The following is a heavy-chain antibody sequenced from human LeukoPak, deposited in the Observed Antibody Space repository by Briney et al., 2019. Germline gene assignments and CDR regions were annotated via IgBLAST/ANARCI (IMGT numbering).Heavy chain of an antibody. CDR2: IIPIFGTA. Sequence: SVKVSCKASGGTFSSYAISWVRQAPGQGLEWMGGIIPIFGTANYAQKFQGRVTITADESTSTAYMELSSLRSEDTAVYYCAGGYCSSTSCYLFDYWGQGTLVTVSS. V-gene: IGHV1-69*13. CDR1: GGTFSSYA. D-gene: IGHD2-2*01. J-gene: IGHJ4*02. CDR3: AGGYCSSTSCYLFDY.